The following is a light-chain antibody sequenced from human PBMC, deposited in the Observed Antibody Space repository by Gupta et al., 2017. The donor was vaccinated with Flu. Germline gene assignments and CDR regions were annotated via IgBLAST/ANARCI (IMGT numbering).Light chain of an antibody. CDR2: EVN. CDR1: STDVGADKC. J-gene: IGLJ3*02. CDR3: HSYAISLSWV. V-gene: IGLV2-8*01. Sequence: VTISCSGSSTDVGADKCVHWYQQHPGKVPKLLVYEVNKRPSGVPDRFSGSKSGYSASLTITELQAEDEADYYCHSYAISLSWVFGGGTRVTVL.